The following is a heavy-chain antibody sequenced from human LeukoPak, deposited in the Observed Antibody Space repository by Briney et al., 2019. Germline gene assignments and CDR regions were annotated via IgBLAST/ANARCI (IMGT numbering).Heavy chain of an antibody. V-gene: IGHV2-5*02. CDR3: AHRDNLGNPGNWFDP. CDR1: GFSLTTSGVG. Sequence: SGPTLVKPPQTLTLTCTFSGFSLTTSGVGVGWIRQPPGKALEWLAVIYWDDYKRYYPSLKSRLTLTKDTSKTQVVLTITNMDPVNTATYSCAHRDNLGNPGNWFDPWGQGTLVTVSS. D-gene: IGHD1-14*01. CDR2: IYWDDYK. J-gene: IGHJ5*02.